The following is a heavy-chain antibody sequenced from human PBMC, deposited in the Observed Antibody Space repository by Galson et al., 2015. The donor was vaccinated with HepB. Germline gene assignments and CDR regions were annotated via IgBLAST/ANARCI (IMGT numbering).Heavy chain of an antibody. V-gene: IGHV3-21*01. J-gene: IGHJ6*02. D-gene: IGHD6-13*01. CDR3: AIFGWSSSWTYYYNGMDV. CDR1: GFTFSTYS. Sequence: SLRLSCAASGFTFSTYSMNWVRQAPGKGLEWVSSISSSSSYIYYADSLKGRFTISRDNAKNSLYLQMNSLRVEDTAVYSCAIFGWSSSWTYYYNGMDVWGQGTTVTVSS. CDR2: ISSSSSYI.